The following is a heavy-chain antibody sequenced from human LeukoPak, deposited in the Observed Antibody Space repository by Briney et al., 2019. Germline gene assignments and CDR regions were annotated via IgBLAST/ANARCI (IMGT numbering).Heavy chain of an antibody. CDR3: ASVDYGSGSYYYFDY. D-gene: IGHD3-10*01. CDR1: GYTFTSYY. J-gene: IGHJ4*02. V-gene: IGHV1-46*01. Sequence: ASVKVSCKASGYTFTSYYMHWVRQAPGQGLEWMGIINPSGGSTSYAQKFQGRVTMTRDTSTSTVYMELSSLRSEDTAVYYCASVDYGSGSYYYFDYWGQGTLVTVSS. CDR2: INPSGGST.